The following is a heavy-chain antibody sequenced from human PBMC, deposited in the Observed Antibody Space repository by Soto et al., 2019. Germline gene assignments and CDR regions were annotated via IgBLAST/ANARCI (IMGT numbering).Heavy chain of an antibody. V-gene: IGHV3-33*01. CDR2: IWYDGSNK. J-gene: IGHJ4*02. CDR3: ARWGIAAGDY. Sequence: QVQLVESGGGVVQPGRSLRLSCEASGFTFSSYGMHWVRQAPGKGLEWVAVIWYDGSNKYYADSVKGRFTISSDNSKNTLYLQMNSLRAEDTAVYYCARWGIAAGDYWGQGTLVTVSS. CDR1: GFTFSSYG. D-gene: IGHD6-13*01.